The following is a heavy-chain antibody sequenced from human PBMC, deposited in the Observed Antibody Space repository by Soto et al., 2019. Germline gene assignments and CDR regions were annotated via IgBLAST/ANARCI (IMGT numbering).Heavy chain of an antibody. J-gene: IGHJ4*02. CDR2: IYWDDDK. V-gene: IGHV2-5*02. Sequence: QITLKESGPPLVKPTQTLTLTCTFSGFSLDTSGVGVGWIRQPPGKALEWLALIYWDDDKRYSPSLKGRLTITKDTSKNQVVLTMTDMDPVDTATYFCAHRIPVPGIFDYWGQGTLVTVSS. CDR1: GFSLDTSGVG. D-gene: IGHD6-19*01. CDR3: AHRIPVPGIFDY.